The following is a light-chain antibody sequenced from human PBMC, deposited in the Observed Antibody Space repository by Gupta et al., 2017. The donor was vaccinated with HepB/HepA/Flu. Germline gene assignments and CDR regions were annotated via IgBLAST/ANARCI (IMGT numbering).Light chain of an antibody. CDR2: GAS. Sequence: EIVLTQSPGTISLSPGERATLSCRASETFSSNYLARYQQKPGQAPRLLIYGASRRATGIPDRFSGIGSGTEFTLTISRLEPEDLAVYYCQQYGSSPLTFGQGTKVEIK. CDR1: ETFSSNY. CDR3: QQYGSSPLT. V-gene: IGKV3-20*01. J-gene: IGKJ1*01.